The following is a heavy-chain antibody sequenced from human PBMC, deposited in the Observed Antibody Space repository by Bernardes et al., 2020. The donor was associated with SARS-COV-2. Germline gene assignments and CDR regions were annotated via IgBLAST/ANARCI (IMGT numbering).Heavy chain of an antibody. Sequence: GGSLRLSCAASGFTFSSYGMHWVRQAPGKGLEWVAVISYDGSNKYYADSVKGRFTISRDNSKNTLYLQMNSLRAEDTAVYYCAGEGVYCSSRCYYYYYGMDVWGQGTTVTVSS. D-gene: IGHD2-2*01. CDR1: GFTFSSYG. J-gene: IGHJ6*02. CDR3: AGEGVYCSSRCYYYYYGMDV. CDR2: ISYDGSNK. V-gene: IGHV3-30*03.